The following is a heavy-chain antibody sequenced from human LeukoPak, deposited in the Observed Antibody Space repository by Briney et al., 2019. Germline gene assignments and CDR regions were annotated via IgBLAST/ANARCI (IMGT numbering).Heavy chain of an antibody. CDR2: ISSSSSYI. Sequence: PGGSLRLSCAASGFTFSSYWMSWVRQAPGKGLEWVSSISSSSSYIYYADSVKGRFTISRDNAKNTLYLQMNSLRAEDTAVYYCARDPIHDYGDYVHWFDPWGQGTLVTVSS. J-gene: IGHJ5*02. CDR3: ARDPIHDYGDYVHWFDP. CDR1: GFTFSSYW. V-gene: IGHV3-21*01. D-gene: IGHD4-17*01.